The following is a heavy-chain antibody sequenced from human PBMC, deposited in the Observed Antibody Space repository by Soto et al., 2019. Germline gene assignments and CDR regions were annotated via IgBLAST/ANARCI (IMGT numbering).Heavy chain of an antibody. J-gene: IGHJ3*02. Sequence: PGGSLRLSCAASGFTFSSYSMNWVRQAPGKGLEWFSSISSSSSYMYYADSVKGRFTISRDNAKNSLYLQMNSLRAEDTAVYYCARDLGYYDSSGRRSAFDIWGQGTMVTVS. CDR2: ISSSSSYM. D-gene: IGHD3-22*01. CDR3: ARDLGYYDSSGRRSAFDI. CDR1: GFTFSSYS. V-gene: IGHV3-21*06.